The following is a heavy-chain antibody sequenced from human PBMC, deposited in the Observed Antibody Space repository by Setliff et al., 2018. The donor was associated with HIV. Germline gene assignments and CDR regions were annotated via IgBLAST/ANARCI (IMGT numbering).Heavy chain of an antibody. CDR3: ARRGDSYGLDPIYYYYYYMDV. CDR2: ITPFNGNT. D-gene: IGHD5-18*01. CDR1: GYTFTSYG. Sequence: ASVKVSCKASGYTFTSYGISWVRQAPGQGLEWMGWITPFNGNTNYAQKLQGRVTMTTDTSTSTAYMELRSLGSDDTAVYYCARRGDSYGLDPIYYYYYYMDVWGKGTTVTVSS. V-gene: IGHV1-18*01. J-gene: IGHJ6*03.